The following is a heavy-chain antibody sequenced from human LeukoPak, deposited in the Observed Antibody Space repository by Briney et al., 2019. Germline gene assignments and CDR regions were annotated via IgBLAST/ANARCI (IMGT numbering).Heavy chain of an antibody. J-gene: IGHJ4*02. D-gene: IGHD6-13*01. CDR3: AASSSWYTSFDY. CDR1: GDTFINYF. Sequence: ASVKVSCKASGDTFINYFIHWVRQAPGQGLEWMGIINPSGGSTTYAQKFQGRVTMTRDTSTSTVYMDLSSLRSEDTAVYYCAASSSWYTSFDYWGQGTLVAVSS. CDR2: INPSGGST. V-gene: IGHV1-46*01.